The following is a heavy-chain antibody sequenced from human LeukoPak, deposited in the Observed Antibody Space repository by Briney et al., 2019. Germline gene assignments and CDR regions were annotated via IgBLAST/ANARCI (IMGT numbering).Heavy chain of an antibody. CDR1: GYTFTGYY. Sequence: ASVKASCKASGYTFTGYYMHWVRQAPGQGLEWMGWINPNSGGTNYAQKFQGRVTMTRDTSISTAYMELSRLRSDDTAVYYCARLSEPELRLKTFDYWGQGTLVTVSS. D-gene: IGHD1-7*01. J-gene: IGHJ4*02. CDR2: INPNSGGT. CDR3: ARLSEPELRLKTFDY. V-gene: IGHV1-2*02.